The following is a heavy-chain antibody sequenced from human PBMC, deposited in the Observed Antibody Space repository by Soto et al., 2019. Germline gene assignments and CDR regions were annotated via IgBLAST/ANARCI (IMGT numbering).Heavy chain of an antibody. CDR3: ARGRNPPPFYGMDV. CDR1: GGSFSGYY. V-gene: IGHV4-34*01. Sequence: SETLSLTCAVYGGSFSGYYWSWIRQPPGKGLEWIGEINHSGSTNYNPSLKSRVTISVDTSKNQFSLKLSSVTAADTAVYYWARGRNPPPFYGMDVWGQGTTVTVSS. CDR2: INHSGST. J-gene: IGHJ6*02. D-gene: IGHD1-1*01.